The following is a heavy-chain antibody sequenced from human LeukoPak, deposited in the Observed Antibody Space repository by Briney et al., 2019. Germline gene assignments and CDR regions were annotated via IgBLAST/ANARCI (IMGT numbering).Heavy chain of an antibody. Sequence: ASVKVSCKASGYTFTSYYMHWVRQAPGQGLEWMGIINPSGGSTSYAQKFQGRVTMTRDTSTSTVYMELSSLRSEDTAVYYCATHAAPEAPKGGGNTISNAFDIWGQGTMVTVSS. CDR2: INPSGGST. CDR1: GYTFTSYY. V-gene: IGHV1-46*01. D-gene: IGHD4-23*01. J-gene: IGHJ3*02. CDR3: ATHAAPEAPKGGGNTISNAFDI.